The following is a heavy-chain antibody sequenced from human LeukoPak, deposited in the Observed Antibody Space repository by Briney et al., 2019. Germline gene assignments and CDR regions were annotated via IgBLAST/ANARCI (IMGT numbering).Heavy chain of an antibody. CDR2: LRFDGGNT. CDR1: GFTFSNSG. J-gene: IGHJ4*02. D-gene: IGHD6-13*01. CDR3: ARAGRSSSWYVDY. Sequence: HPGGSLRLSCAASGFTFSNSGMHWVRQAPGKGLEWVALLRFDGGNTYYADSVKGRFTISRDTSKNTLYLQVNSLRAEDTAVYYCARAGRSSSWYVDYWGQGTLVTVSS. V-gene: IGHV3-30*02.